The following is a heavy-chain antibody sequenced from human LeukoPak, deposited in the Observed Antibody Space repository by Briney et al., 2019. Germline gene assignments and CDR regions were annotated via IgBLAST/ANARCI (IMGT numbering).Heavy chain of an antibody. CDR3: ARDRVLHYFDY. Sequence: GGSLRLSCAASGFTFSSYWMHWVRQAPGKGLVWVSRINSDGSSTTYADSVKGRFTISRDNAKNTLYLQMNSLRAEDTAVYYCARDRVLHYFDYWGQGALVTVSS. V-gene: IGHV3-74*01. CDR2: INSDGSST. D-gene: IGHD3-16*01. J-gene: IGHJ4*02. CDR1: GFTFSSYW.